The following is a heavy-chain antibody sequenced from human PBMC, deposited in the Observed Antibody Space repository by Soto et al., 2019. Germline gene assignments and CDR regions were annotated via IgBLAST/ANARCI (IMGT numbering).Heavy chain of an antibody. Sequence: SETLSLTCTVSGGSISSYYWSWIRQPPGKGLEWIGYIYYSGSTNYNPSLKSRVTISVDTSKNQFSLKLSSVTAADTAVYYCARTFKYSSDWSFYFDYWGQGTLVTVSS. CDR3: ARTFKYSSDWSFYFDY. J-gene: IGHJ4*02. V-gene: IGHV4-59*01. CDR2: IYYSGST. CDR1: GGSISSYY. D-gene: IGHD6-19*01.